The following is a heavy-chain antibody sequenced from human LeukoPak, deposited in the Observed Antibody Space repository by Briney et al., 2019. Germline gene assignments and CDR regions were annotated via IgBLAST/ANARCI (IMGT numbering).Heavy chain of an antibody. J-gene: IGHJ1*01. CDR2: INPGNGDT. CDR1: GYTFTSYA. Sequence: EASVKVSCKASGYTFTSYAMNWVRQAPGQRLEWMGWINPGNGDTKYSQKFQGRVTITRDTSASTAYMELRSLRADDTAVYFCARVGPFLFDSSGFFHHWGQGTLVTVSS. D-gene: IGHD3-22*01. V-gene: IGHV1-3*01. CDR3: ARVGPFLFDSSGFFHH.